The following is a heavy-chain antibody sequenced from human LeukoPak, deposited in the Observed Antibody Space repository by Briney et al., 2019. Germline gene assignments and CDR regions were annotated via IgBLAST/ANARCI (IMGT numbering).Heavy chain of an antibody. V-gene: IGHV3-49*04. CDR2: IRSKAYGGTT. CDR1: GFTFGDYA. J-gene: IGHJ4*02. D-gene: IGHD3-22*01. Sequence: GGSLRLSCTASGFTFGDYAMSWVRQAPRKGLEWVGFIRSKAYGGTTEYAASVKGRFTISRDDSKSIAYLQMNSLKTEDTAVYYCTRNANYYDSSGYPYWGQGTLVTVSS. CDR3: TRNANYYDSSGYPY.